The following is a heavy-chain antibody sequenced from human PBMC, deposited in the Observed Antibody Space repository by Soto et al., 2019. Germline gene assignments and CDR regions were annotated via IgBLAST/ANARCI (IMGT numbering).Heavy chain of an antibody. CDR1: GGSISSYY. J-gene: IGHJ5*02. V-gene: IGHV4-59*01. CDR2: IYYSGST. CDR3: ARAVEYSSSQNWFDP. Sequence: PSETLSLTCTVSGGSISSYYWSWIRQPPGKGLEWIGYIYYSGSTNYNPSLKSRVTISVDTSKNQFSLKLSSVTAADTAVYYCARAVEYSSSQNWFDPWGQGTLVTVSS. D-gene: IGHD6-6*01.